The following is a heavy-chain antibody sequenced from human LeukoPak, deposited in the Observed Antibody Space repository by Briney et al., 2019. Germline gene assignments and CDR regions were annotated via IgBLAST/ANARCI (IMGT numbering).Heavy chain of an antibody. CDR3: ARFMGIAAAATQAFDY. D-gene: IGHD6-13*01. CDR2: INHSGST. CDR1: GGSFSGYY. Sequence: SETLSLTCAVYGGSFSGYYLSWIRQPPGKGQEWIGEINHSGSTNYNPSLKSRVTISVDTSKNQFSLKLSSVTAADTAVYYCARFMGIAAAATQAFDYWGQGTLVTVSS. V-gene: IGHV4-34*01. J-gene: IGHJ4*02.